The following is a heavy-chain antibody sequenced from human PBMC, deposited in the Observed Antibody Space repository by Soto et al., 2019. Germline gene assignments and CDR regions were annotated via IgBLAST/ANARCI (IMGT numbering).Heavy chain of an antibody. CDR2: INPNSGGT. D-gene: IGHD2-2*01. CDR3: AKHPNIVVVPAATGGMDV. Sequence: QVQLVQSGAEVKKPGASVKVSCKASGYTFTDYYMHWVRQAPGQGLEWMGWINPNSGGTNYAQKFQGRVTMTRVTSISTAYMELSSLRSDDTALYYCAKHPNIVVVPAATGGMDVWGQGTTVTVSS. CDR1: GYTFTDYY. J-gene: IGHJ6*02. V-gene: IGHV1-2*02.